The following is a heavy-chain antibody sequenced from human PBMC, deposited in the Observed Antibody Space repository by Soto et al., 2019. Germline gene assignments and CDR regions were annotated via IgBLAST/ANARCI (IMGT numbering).Heavy chain of an antibody. D-gene: IGHD5-12*01. CDR1: GGSISSYY. Sequence: SEALSLTCTVSGGSISSYYWSWIRQPPGKGLEWIGYIYYSGSTNYNPSLKSRVTISVDTSKNQFSLKLSSVTAADTAVYYCASRYGGTLDTWGQGTLVTVSS. CDR3: ASRYGGTLDT. V-gene: IGHV4-59*08. CDR2: IYYSGST. J-gene: IGHJ5*02.